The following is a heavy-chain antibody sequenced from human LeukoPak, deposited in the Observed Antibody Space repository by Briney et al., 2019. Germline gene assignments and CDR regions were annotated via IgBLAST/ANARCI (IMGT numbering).Heavy chain of an antibody. CDR2: IYSGSST. V-gene: IGHV3-53*01. J-gene: IGHJ5*02. D-gene: IGHD2-2*01. CDR3: ARLFKVVPAAIHT. Sequence: GGSLRLSCAASGFTVSSNYMRWVRQAPGKGLEWVSVIYSGSSTYYADSVKGRFTISRDNSKNTLYLQMNSLRAEDTAVYYCARLFKVVPAAIHTWGQGTLVTVSS. CDR1: GFTVSSNY.